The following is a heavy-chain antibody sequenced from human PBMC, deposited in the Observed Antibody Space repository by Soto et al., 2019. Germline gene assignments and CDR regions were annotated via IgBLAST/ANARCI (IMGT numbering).Heavy chain of an antibody. V-gene: IGHV1-8*01. D-gene: IGHD2-2*01. Sequence: QVQLVQSGAEVKKPGASVKVSCKASGYTFTSYDINWVRQATGQGLEWMGWMNPNSGNTGYAQKFQGRVTMTRNTSISTAYMELSSLRSEDTAVYYCARGRFGDIVVVPAAPDYWGQGTLVTVSS. CDR2: MNPNSGNT. CDR3: ARGRFGDIVVVPAAPDY. J-gene: IGHJ4*02. CDR1: GYTFTSYD.